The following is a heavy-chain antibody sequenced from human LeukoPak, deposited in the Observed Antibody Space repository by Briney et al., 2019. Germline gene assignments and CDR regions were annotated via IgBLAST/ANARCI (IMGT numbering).Heavy chain of an antibody. CDR1: GYTFTSYG. V-gene: IGHV1-18*01. J-gene: IGHJ4*02. CDR3: ATALQWVTAIYFDY. D-gene: IGHD2-21*02. CDR2: ISAYNGNT. Sequence: ASVKVSCKASGYTFTSYGISWVRQAPGQGLEWMGWISAYNGNTNYAQKLQGRVTMTTDTSTSTAYMELRSLRSDDTAVYYCATALQWVTAIYFDYWGQGTLVTVSS.